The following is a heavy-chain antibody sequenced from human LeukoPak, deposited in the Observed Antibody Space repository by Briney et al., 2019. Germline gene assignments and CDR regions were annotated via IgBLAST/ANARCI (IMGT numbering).Heavy chain of an antibody. CDR2: INHSGST. CDR3: AVSSSWSGIDY. J-gene: IGHJ4*02. CDR1: GGSFSGYY. D-gene: IGHD6-13*01. Sequence: SETLPLTCAVYGGSFSGYYWSWIRQPPGRGLEWIGEINHSGSTNYNPSLKSRVTISVDTSKNQFSLKLSSVTAADTAVYYCAVSSSWSGIDYWGQGTLVTVSS. V-gene: IGHV4-34*01.